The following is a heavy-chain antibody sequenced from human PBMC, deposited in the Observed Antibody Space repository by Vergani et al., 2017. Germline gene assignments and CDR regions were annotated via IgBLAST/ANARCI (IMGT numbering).Heavy chain of an antibody. D-gene: IGHD2-8*02. V-gene: IGHV3-74*03. CDR2: IDEYGNRA. J-gene: IGHJ5*01. CDR1: GFSFNTYW. Sequence: EVQLVASGGGSVQSGGSLRLSCVASGFSFNTYWMHWVRQVPGKGLMWVARIDEYGNRATYGDFETGRFTISRDNAKNTVFLQMNNLSADDAGVYYCVRTEYCTGIACNTRFDSWGQGALVTVSS. CDR3: VRTEYCTGIACNTRFDS.